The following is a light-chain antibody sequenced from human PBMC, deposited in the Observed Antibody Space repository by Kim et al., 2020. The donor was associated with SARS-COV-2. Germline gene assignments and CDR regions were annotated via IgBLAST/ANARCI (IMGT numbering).Light chain of an antibody. CDR1: RSNIGADYD. J-gene: IGLJ3*02. CDR3: QSYDSRLTGWV. V-gene: IGLV1-40*01. Sequence: QSVLTQSPSVSGAPGQRVTISCTGTRSNIGADYDVHWYHHLPGTAPKPVIYGNNNRPSGVPDRFSGSKSGTSASLAIAGLQAGDEGVYFCQSYDSRLTGWVFGGGTKLTVL. CDR2: GNN.